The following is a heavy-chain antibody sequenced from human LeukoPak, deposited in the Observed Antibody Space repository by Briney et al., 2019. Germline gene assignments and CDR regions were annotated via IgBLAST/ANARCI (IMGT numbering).Heavy chain of an antibody. CDR3: ARALDIVVVPAAKEESYNWFDP. CDR1: GYTFTSYY. J-gene: IGHJ5*02. CDR2: IITSAGST. Sequence: ASVKVSCKASGYTFTSYYMHWVRQAPGRGLEWMGLIITSAGSTTYAQNFQGRVTITADESTSTAYMELSSLRSEDTAVYYCARALDIVVVPAAKEESYNWFDPWGQGTLVTVSS. V-gene: IGHV1-46*01. D-gene: IGHD2-2*01.